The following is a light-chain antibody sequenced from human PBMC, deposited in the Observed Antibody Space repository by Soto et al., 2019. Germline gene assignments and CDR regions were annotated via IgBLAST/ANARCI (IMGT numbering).Light chain of an antibody. Sequence: EILLTQSPATLSLSPGGRATLACRASQSVSLSLAWYQQRPGQAPRLLIYDASNRATGIPARFSGSGSGTDFTLTISSLEPEDFAVYYCQQRSKWPPTFGQGTKVDIK. V-gene: IGKV3-11*01. CDR2: DAS. CDR1: QSVSLS. CDR3: QQRSKWPPT. J-gene: IGKJ1*01.